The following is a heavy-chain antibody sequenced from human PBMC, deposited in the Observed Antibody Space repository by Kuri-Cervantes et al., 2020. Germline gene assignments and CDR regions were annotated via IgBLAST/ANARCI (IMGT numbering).Heavy chain of an antibody. D-gene: IGHD3-22*01. V-gene: IGHV4-59*01. CDR2: IYYSGST. CDR1: GGSISSYY. J-gene: IGHJ1*01. CDR3: AAYDSSGYYYEH. Sequence: SETLSLTCTVSGGSISSYYWSWIRQPPGKGLEWIGYIYYSGSTNYNPSLKSRVTISVDTSKNQFSLKLSSVTAADTAVYYCAAYDSSGYYYEHWGQGTLVTVSS.